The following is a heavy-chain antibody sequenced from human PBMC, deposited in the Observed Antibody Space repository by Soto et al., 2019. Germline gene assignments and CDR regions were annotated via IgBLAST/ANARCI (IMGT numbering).Heavy chain of an antibody. CDR3: ARDNWNYYDSSGSNWFDP. CDR1: GYTFTGYY. J-gene: IGHJ5*02. Sequence: SSVKVSCKASGYTFTGYYMHCVRQDPGQGLEWMGWINPNSGGTNYAQKFQGWVTMTRDTSISTAYMELSRLRSDDTAVYYCARDNWNYYDSSGSNWFDPWGQGTLVTGSS. D-gene: IGHD3-22*01. V-gene: IGHV1-2*04. CDR2: INPNSGGT.